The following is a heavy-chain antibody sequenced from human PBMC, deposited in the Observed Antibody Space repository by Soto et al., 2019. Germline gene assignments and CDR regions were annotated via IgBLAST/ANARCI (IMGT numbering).Heavy chain of an antibody. CDR3: ARHRTGYSSSWLDY. CDR1: GGSISSGTYS. D-gene: IGHD6-13*01. CDR2: SYFTGNT. J-gene: IGHJ4*02. V-gene: IGHV4-39*01. Sequence: QLQLQESGPGLVKPSETLSLTCTVSGGSISSGTYSWGWIRQPPGKGLEWIGNSYFTGNTHYNPSLKSRVPMSVDTSKNQFSLSLSSATAADTAVYYCARHRTGYSSSWLDYWGQGTLVTVSS.